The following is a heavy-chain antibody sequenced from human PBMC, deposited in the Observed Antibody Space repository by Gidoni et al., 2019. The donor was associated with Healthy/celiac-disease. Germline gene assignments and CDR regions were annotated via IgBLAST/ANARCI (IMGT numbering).Heavy chain of an antibody. CDR1: GYSFSSGYY. J-gene: IGHJ4*02. CDR2: IHHSGST. Sequence: QVQLQESGPGLVKPSETLSLTCAVSGYSFSSGYYWGWIRQPPGKGLEWIGSIHHSGSTYYNPSLKSRVTISVDTSKNQFSLKLSSVTAADTAVYYCARLYYYDSSGTVGYWGQGTLVTVSS. D-gene: IGHD3-22*01. V-gene: IGHV4-38-2*01. CDR3: ARLYYYDSSGTVGY.